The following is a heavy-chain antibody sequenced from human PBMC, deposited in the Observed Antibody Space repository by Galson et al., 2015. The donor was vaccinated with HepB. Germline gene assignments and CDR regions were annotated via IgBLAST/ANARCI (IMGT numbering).Heavy chain of an antibody. Sequence: SVKVSCKASGYTFTSYNINWVRQAAGRGLEWMGWMNPNSGNTGYAQKFQGRVTMTRDTSISTAYMELSSLRSDDTAVYYCARQYSRDYYYYYMDAWGKGTTVTVSS. V-gene: IGHV1-8*01. CDR1: GYTFTSYN. D-gene: IGHD6-6*01. J-gene: IGHJ6*03. CDR2: MNPNSGNT. CDR3: ARQYSRDYYYYYMDA.